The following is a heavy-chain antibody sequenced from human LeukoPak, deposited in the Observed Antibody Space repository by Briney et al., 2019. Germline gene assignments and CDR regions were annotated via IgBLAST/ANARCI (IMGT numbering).Heavy chain of an antibody. Sequence: PSETLSLTCTVSGGSISSYYWSWIRQPAGKGLEWIGRIYTSGSTNYNPSLKSRVTMSVDTSKNQFSLKLSSVTAADTAVYYCGRDWDCSSTSCYTSYWYFDLWGRGTLVTVSS. D-gene: IGHD2-2*02. CDR1: GGSISSYY. J-gene: IGHJ2*01. V-gene: IGHV4-4*07. CDR2: IYTSGST. CDR3: GRDWDCSSTSCYTSYWYFDL.